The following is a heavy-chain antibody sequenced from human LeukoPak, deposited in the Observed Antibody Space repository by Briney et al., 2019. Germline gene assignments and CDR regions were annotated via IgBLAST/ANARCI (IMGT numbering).Heavy chain of an antibody. CDR3: ARDPNWLVGAFDI. CDR1: GFTFSSYG. V-gene: IGHV3-30*02. J-gene: IGHJ3*02. CDR2: IRYDGSNK. Sequence: PGGSLRLSCAASGFTFSSYGMHWVRQAPGKGLEWVAFIRYDGSNKYYADSVKGRFTISRDNSKNTLYLQMNSLRPEDTAVYYCARDPNWLVGAFDIWGQGTLVTVSS. D-gene: IGHD3-9*01.